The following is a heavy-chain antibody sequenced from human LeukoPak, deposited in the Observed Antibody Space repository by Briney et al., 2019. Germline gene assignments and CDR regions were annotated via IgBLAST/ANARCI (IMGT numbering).Heavy chain of an antibody. D-gene: IGHD3-10*01. CDR3: ARGHGSGSYYAYCYYGMDV. Sequence: SETLSLTCAVYGGSFSGYYWSWIRQPPGKGLEWIGEINHSGSTNYNPSLKSRVTISVDTSKNQFSLKLSSVTAADTAVYYCARGHGSGSYYAYCYYGMDVWGQGTTVTVSS. J-gene: IGHJ6*02. V-gene: IGHV4-34*01. CDR1: GGSFSGYY. CDR2: INHSGST.